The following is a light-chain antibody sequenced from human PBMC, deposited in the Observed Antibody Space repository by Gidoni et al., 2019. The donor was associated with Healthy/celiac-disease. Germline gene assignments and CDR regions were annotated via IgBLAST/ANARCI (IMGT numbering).Light chain of an antibody. V-gene: IGKV3-20*01. Sequence: IVLTTSPGTLSLSPGGRASLSCRASQSVSSSNLAWYQQKPGQAPRLLIYGASTTATGLPSWFSGSRSGTDCFLTIIRLQPEDCAVYYCHQYGSSPPYTFGQXTKLEIK. J-gene: IGKJ2*01. CDR2: GAS. CDR3: HQYGSSPPYT. CDR1: QSVSSSN.